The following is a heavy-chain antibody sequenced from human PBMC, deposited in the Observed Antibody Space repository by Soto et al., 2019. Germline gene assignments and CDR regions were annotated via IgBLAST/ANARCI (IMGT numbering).Heavy chain of an antibody. V-gene: IGHV2-5*01. CDR1: GFSLSTSGVG. D-gene: IGHD6-13*01. Sequence: QITLKESGPTLVKPTQTLTLTYTFSGFSLSTSGVGVGWIRQPPGKALEWLALIYWNDDKRYSPSLKSRLTITKDTSKNQVVLTMTNMDPVDTATYYCAHRGGGGSSWYLTFDYWGQGTLVTVSS. CDR3: AHRGGGGSSWYLTFDY. CDR2: IYWNDDK. J-gene: IGHJ4*02.